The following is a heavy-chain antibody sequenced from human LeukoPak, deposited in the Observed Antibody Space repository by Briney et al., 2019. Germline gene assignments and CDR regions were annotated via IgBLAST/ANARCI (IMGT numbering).Heavy chain of an antibody. CDR1: GYTFTGYY. CDR2: INPNSGGT. J-gene: IGHJ6*02. Sequence: ASVKVSCKASGYTFTGYYMHWVRQAPGQGLEWMGWINPNSGGTNYAQKFQGRVTMTRDTSISTAYMELSRLRSDDTAVYYCARDSGRSGSYRYYYYYGMDVWGQGTTVTVSS. V-gene: IGHV1-2*02. CDR3: ARDSGRSGSYRYYYYYGMDV. D-gene: IGHD1-26*01.